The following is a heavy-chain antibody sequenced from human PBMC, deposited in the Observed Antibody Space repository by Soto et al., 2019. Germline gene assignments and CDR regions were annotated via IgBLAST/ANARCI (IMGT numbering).Heavy chain of an antibody. CDR3: AKETTVTTFMGYYYYYGMDV. V-gene: IGHV3-30*18. CDR2: ISDDGSNK. Sequence: QVQLVESGGGVVQPGRPLRLSCAASGFTFSTYSMHWVRQAPGKVLEWVAVISDDGSNKYYADSVRGRFTISRDNSKNSLYLQMNSLRAEDTAVYYCAKETTVTTFMGYYYYYGMDVWGQGTTVTVSS. CDR1: GFTFSTYS. J-gene: IGHJ6*02. D-gene: IGHD4-17*01.